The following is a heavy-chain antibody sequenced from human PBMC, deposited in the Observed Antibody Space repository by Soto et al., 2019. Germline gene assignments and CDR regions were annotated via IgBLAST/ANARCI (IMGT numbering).Heavy chain of an antibody. D-gene: IGHD3-3*01. CDR1: GFTCSSYA. V-gene: IGHV3-23*01. CDR3: ATKVVFDYDFWSGSLYGMDV. CDR2: ISGSGGST. J-gene: IGHJ6*02. Sequence: GRSMRVSCAASGFTCSSYAMSLVRQAPGKGLEWVSAISGSGGSTYYADSVKGRFTISRDNSKNTLYLQMNSLRAEDTAVYYCATKVVFDYDFWSGSLYGMDVWGQGTTVTVSS.